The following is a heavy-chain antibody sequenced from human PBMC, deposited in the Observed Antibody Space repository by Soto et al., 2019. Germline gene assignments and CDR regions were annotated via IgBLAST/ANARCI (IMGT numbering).Heavy chain of an antibody. V-gene: IGHV3-74*01. CDR2: ISHDGSGT. CDR3: GSAFES. J-gene: IGHJ4*01. CDR1: GFTFSNYW. Sequence: PGGSLRLSCAASGFTFSNYWMHWVRQVPGRGLVWVSRISHDGSGTSYADPVKGRFTISRDNAKNTVYLQMNSLRAEDTAVYYCGSAFESWGHGTLVTVSS.